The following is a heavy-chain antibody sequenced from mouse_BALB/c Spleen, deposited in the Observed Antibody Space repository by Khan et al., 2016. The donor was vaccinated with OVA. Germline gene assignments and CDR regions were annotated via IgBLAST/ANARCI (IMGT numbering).Heavy chain of an antibody. V-gene: IGHV3-2*02. CDR1: GYSITSDYA. J-gene: IGHJ2*01. Sequence: QLEESGPGLVKPSQSLSLTCTVTGYSITSDYAWNWIRQFPGNKLEWMGFISYSGNTNYNPSLKSRISITRDTSKNQFFLQLNSVTTEDTATYYGARVYGGDFDYWDQGATLTVSS. CDR2: ISYSGNT. D-gene: IGHD1-1*01. CDR3: ARVYGGDFDY.